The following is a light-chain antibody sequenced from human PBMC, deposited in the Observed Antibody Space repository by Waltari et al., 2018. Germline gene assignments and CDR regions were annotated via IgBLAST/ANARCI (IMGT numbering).Light chain of an antibody. J-gene: IGLJ3*02. Sequence: SSELTQGPDVSVALGQTVKITCQGDSLRTSYASWYQVKPGQAPVLVLFGKEKRPSGIHDRISGYSSGTTSSLTITGAQAEDEADYYCHSRKGSDNQVVFGGGTKLTVL. V-gene: IGLV3-19*01. CDR2: GKE. CDR1: SLRTSY. CDR3: HSRKGSDNQVV.